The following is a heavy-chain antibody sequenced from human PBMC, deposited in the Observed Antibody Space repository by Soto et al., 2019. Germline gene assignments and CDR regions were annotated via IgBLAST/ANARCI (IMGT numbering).Heavy chain of an antibody. CDR1: GGSMDSHY. V-gene: IGHV4-4*07. J-gene: IGHJ5*02. Sequence: WETLSLTCSVSGGSMDSHYWSWIRQPAGKGLEWIGHIYSGGSTNYNPSLKSRVTMSVDTSKNQFSLRLISVTAADTAVYYCARDQGVAAAGITWFDPWGQGSLVTVSS. D-gene: IGHD6-13*01. CDR3: ARDQGVAAAGITWFDP. CDR2: IYSGGST.